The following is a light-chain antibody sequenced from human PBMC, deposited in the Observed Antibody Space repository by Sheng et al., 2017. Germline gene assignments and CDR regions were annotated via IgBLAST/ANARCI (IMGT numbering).Light chain of an antibody. CDR1: QGISTY. CDR2: AAS. V-gene: IGKV1-8*01. CDR3: QQSYSTSIT. Sequence: AIRITQSPSSLSASTGDRVTITCRARQGISTYLAWYQQKPGKAPNLLIYAASTLQTGVPSRFSGSGSGTDFTLTISSLQPEDFATYYCQQSYSTSITFGQGTRLEIK. J-gene: IGKJ5*01.